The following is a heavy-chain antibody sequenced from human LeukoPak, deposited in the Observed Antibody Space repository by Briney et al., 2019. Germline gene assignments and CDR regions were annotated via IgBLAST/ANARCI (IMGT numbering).Heavy chain of an antibody. V-gene: IGHV4-59*01. Sequence: TXSLTCTVSGGSISSYYWSWIRQPPGKGLEWVGYIYYSGSTNYNPSLKRRVTISVDTSKNQFSLKLSSVTAADTAVYYCASSYQWLGLTNFDYWGQGTLVTVSS. J-gene: IGHJ4*02. CDR1: GGSISSYY. D-gene: IGHD6-19*01. CDR3: ASSYQWLGLTNFDY. CDR2: IYYSGST.